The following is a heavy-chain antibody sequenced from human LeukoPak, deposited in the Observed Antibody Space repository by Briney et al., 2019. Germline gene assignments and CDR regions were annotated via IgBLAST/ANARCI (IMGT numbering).Heavy chain of an antibody. CDR2: IFSNGST. J-gene: IGHJ6*02. Sequence: SETLSLTCTVSGGSVSSTTYYWSWIRQPPGKGLEWIGYIFSNGSTSYNPSLKSRVAISLDTSKRQFSLRLTSVTAADTAVYYCARDGCSSTSCYSDYYYGMDVWGQGTTVTVSS. D-gene: IGHD2-2*01. CDR1: GGSVSSTTYY. CDR3: ARDGCSSTSCYSDYYYGMDV. V-gene: IGHV4-61*01.